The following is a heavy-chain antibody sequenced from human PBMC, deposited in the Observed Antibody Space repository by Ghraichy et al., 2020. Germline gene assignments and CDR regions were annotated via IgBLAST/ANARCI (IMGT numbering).Heavy chain of an antibody. D-gene: IGHD4-17*01. CDR3: ATIDYGRTEQGFRGMDV. CDR2: ISSSSSYI. V-gene: IGHV3-21*01. Sequence: GGSLRLSCAASGFTFSSYSMNWVRQAPGKGLEWVSSISSSSSYIYYADSVKGRFTISRDNAKNSLYLQMNSLRVEDTAVYYCATIDYGRTEQGFRGMDVWGQGTTVTVSS. J-gene: IGHJ6*02. CDR1: GFTFSSYS.